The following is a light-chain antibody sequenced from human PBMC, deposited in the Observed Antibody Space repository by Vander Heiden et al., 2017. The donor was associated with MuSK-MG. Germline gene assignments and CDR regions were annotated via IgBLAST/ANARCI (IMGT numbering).Light chain of an antibody. CDR3: QQSYSTRFT. J-gene: IGKJ3*01. V-gene: IGKV1-39*01. CDR2: AAS. Sequence: DIQLTQSPSSLSASVGDRVTITCRASQSISSYLNWYQQKPGKAPKLLIYAASSLQSGVPSRFNGSGSGTDFTLTISSLQPEDFATYYCQQSYSTRFTFGPGTKVEIK. CDR1: QSISSY.